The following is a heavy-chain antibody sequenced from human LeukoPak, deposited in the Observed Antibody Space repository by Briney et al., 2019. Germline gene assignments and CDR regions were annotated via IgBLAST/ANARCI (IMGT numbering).Heavy chain of an antibody. V-gene: IGHV3-21*01. CDR2: ISRTSRHK. D-gene: IGHD1-1*01. CDR3: VRDMNTVTTCYLQF. CDR1: GFTLSSYS. Sequence: GGSLRLSCAASGFTLSSYSMNWVRQAPGKGLEWVSSISRTSRHKYYSDSVKGRFTISRDDAENSLFLQMDSLRAEDTAIYYCVRDMNTVTTCYLQFWGQGTLVTVSS. J-gene: IGHJ1*01.